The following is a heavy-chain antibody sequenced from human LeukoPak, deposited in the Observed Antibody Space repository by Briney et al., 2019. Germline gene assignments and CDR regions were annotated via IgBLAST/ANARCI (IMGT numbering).Heavy chain of an antibody. J-gene: IGHJ3*02. D-gene: IGHD2-8*01. Sequence: ASVKVSCKASGYTFTSYDINWVRQAPGQGLEWMGIINPSGGSTSYAQKFQGRVTMTRDMSTSTVYMELSSLRSEDTAVYYCAREGDGVYPDAFDIWGQGTMVTVSS. V-gene: IGHV1-46*01. CDR1: GYTFTSYD. CDR3: AREGDGVYPDAFDI. CDR2: INPSGGST.